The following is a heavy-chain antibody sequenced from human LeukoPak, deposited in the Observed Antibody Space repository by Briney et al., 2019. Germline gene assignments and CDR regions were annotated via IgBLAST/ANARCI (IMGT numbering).Heavy chain of an antibody. CDR3: ANGRAVVVTAILWDAFDI. CDR2: ISYDGSNK. CDR1: GFTFSSYG. Sequence: PGGSLRLSCAASGFTFSSYGMPWVRQAPGKGLEWVAVISYDGSNKYYADSVKGRFTISRDNSKNTLYLQMNSLRAEDTAVYYCANGRAVVVTAILWDAFDIWGQGTMVTVSS. V-gene: IGHV3-30*18. J-gene: IGHJ3*02. D-gene: IGHD2-21*02.